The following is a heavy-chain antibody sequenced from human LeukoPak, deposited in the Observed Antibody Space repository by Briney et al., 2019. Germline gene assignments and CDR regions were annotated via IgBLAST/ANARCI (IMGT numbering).Heavy chain of an antibody. V-gene: IGHV4-59*01. CDR3: AKFGQRSLEWSPGWGMDV. CDR1: GGSISSYY. Sequence: SETLSLTCTVSGGSISSYYWSWIRQPPGKGLEWIGYIYYSGSTNYNPSLKSRVTISVDTSKNQFSLKLSSVTAADTAVYYCAKFGQRSLEWSPGWGMDVWGQGSTVTVSS. D-gene: IGHD3-3*01. J-gene: IGHJ6*02. CDR2: IYYSGST.